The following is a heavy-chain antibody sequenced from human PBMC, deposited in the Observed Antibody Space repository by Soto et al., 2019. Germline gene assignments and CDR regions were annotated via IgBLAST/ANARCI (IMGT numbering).Heavy chain of an antibody. Sequence: GESLKISCKVCGYSFTSYWIVWVLQMPGKGLEWMGIIYPGDSXKRXSPXFXGQVTISADKSISTAYLQWSSLKASDTAMYYCERQRSSSWLDYFDYRGQGTPVTV. CDR1: GYSFTSYW. D-gene: IGHD6-13*01. V-gene: IGHV5-51*01. CDR2: IYPGDSXK. CDR3: ERQRSSSWLDYFDY. J-gene: IGHJ4*02.